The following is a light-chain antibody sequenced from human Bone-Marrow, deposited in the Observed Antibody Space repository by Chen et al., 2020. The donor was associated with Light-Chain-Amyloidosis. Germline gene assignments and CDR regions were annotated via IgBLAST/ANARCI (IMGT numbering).Light chain of an antibody. Sequence: DIVMTQCPDSLAVSLGGRPTITCKSSQSVLYSSNNKNYLAWYQQKPGQPPKLLIYWASTRESGVPDRFSGSGSGTDFTLTISSLQAEDVAVYYCQQYYSTPYTFGQGTKLEIK. CDR3: QQYYSTPYT. CDR1: QSVLYSSNNKNY. J-gene: IGKJ2*01. V-gene: IGKV4-1*01. CDR2: WAS.